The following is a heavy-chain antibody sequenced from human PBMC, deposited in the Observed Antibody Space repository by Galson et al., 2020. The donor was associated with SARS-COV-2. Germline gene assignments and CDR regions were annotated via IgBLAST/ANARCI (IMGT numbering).Heavy chain of an antibody. D-gene: IGHD3-22*01. CDR2: IYYSGST. CDR3: AREIWYYDSSAYPTSAPDY. J-gene: IGHJ4*02. Sequence: SEPLSLTCTVSGGPFSSSSYYWAWIRQPPGKGLEWIGSIYYSGSTYYNPSLKSRVTISVDTSKNQFSLKLSSVTAADTAVYYCAREIWYYDSSAYPTSAPDYWGQGTLVTVSS. CDR1: GGPFSSSSYY. V-gene: IGHV4-39*07.